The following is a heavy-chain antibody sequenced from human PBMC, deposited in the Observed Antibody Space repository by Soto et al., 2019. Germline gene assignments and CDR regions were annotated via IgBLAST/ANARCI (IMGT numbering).Heavy chain of an antibody. CDR1: GLTFSSYS. CDR2: ISSSSSTI. D-gene: IGHD3-22*01. V-gene: IGHV3-48*01. J-gene: IGHJ4*02. CDR3: ARNYYHSGGGFDY. Sequence: PGGSLRLSCAASGLTFSSYSMNWVRQAPGKGLEWGSYISSSSSTICYADSVKGRFTISRDNAKNSLYLQMNSLRAEDTAVYYCARNYYHSGGGFDYWGQGTLVTVSS.